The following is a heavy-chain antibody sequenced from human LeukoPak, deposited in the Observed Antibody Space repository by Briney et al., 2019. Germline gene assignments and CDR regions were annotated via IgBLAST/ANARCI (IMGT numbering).Heavy chain of an antibody. J-gene: IGHJ4*02. Sequence: QPGGSLRLSCAASGLTFTSYWMHWVRQAPGKGLVWVSHINGDGSSTRYADPVKGRFTISRDNAKNTLYLQMNSLTAEDTAVYYCASAQAVAGLPREGDPSTDFWGQGTLVTVSS. CDR3: ASAQAVAGLPREGDPSTDF. V-gene: IGHV3-74*01. CDR1: GLTFTSYW. CDR2: INGDGSST. D-gene: IGHD6-19*01.